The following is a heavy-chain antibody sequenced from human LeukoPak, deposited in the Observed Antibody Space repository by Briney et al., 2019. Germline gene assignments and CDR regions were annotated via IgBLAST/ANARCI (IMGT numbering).Heavy chain of an antibody. D-gene: IGHD3-22*01. V-gene: IGHV3-30-3*01. Sequence: GGSLRRSCAASGFTFSSYAMHWVRQAPGKGLEWVAVISYDGSNKYYADSVKGRFTISRDNSKNTLYLQMNSLRAEDTAIYYCARDPDYYASSGSFDLWGRGTLVTVSS. CDR3: ARDPDYYASSGSFDL. CDR1: GFTFSSYA. CDR2: ISYDGSNK. J-gene: IGHJ2*01.